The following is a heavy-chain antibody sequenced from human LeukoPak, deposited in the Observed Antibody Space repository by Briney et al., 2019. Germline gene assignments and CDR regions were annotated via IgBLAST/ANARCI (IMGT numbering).Heavy chain of an antibody. Sequence: PSETLSLTCTVSGGSITSSGYYWGWIRQPLGKGLEWIGNIYYSGSTFYNPSLESRVTISVDTSRNQFSLKLSSVTAADTALYFCARQVGTTENDYWGQGTLVTVSS. CDR2: IYYSGST. V-gene: IGHV4-39*01. CDR1: GGSITSSGYY. CDR3: ARQVGTTENDY. J-gene: IGHJ4*02. D-gene: IGHD1-26*01.